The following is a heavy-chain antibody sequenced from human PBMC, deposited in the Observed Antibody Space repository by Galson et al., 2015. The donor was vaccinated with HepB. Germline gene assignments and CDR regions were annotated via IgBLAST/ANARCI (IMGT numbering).Heavy chain of an antibody. CDR1: GFTFSSYT. CDR2: ITSRGSYI. CDR3: ARDFRALSGHDAGLDS. V-gene: IGHV3-21*06. Sequence: SLRLSCAASGFTFSSYTMSWVRQAPGKGLEWVSSITSRGSYIYYADSVRGRFTISRDNAKNSLYLQLNNLKAEDTAVYYCARDFRALSGHDAGLDSWGQGTLVTVSS. D-gene: IGHD5-12*01. J-gene: IGHJ4*02.